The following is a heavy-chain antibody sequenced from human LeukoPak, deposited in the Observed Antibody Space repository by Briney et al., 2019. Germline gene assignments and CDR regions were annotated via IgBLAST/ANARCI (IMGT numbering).Heavy chain of an antibody. Sequence: GGSLRLSCAASGFTFNNFSMNWVRQAPGKGLEWVSSISRDSVYRYYADSVKGRFTISRDNAKNSLYLQVNSLRAEDTAVYYCASSSSLGNWGRGTLVTVSS. V-gene: IGHV3-21*06. D-gene: IGHD6-6*01. CDR3: ASSSSLGN. J-gene: IGHJ4*02. CDR2: ISRDSVYR. CDR1: GFTFNNFS.